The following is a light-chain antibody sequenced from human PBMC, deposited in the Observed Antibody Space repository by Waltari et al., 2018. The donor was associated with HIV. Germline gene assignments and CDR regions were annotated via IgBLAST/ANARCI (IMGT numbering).Light chain of an antibody. CDR3: QQYYSTPPT. CDR1: QNLFYSSNNKNY. J-gene: IGKJ2*01. CDR2: WAS. V-gene: IGKV4-1*01. Sequence: DIVMTQSPDSLAVSLGGRTTINCKSSQNLFYSSNNKNYLAWYQHKPGQPPKLLFYWASTRESGVPDRFSGSGSGTNFTLTISSLQADDVAVYFCQQYYSTPPTFGQGTKV.